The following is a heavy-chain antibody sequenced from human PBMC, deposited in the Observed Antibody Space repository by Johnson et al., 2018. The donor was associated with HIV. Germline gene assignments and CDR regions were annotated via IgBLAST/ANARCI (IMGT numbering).Heavy chain of an antibody. CDR3: AREVRRWLQFDAFDI. Sequence: VQLVESGGGLVKPGGSLRLSCAASGFSFSDYFVSWIRQAPGKGLEWVSYISRGGSSASVIYYADSVKGRFTISRENAKNSLYLQMNSLRAEDTAVYYWAREVRRWLQFDAFDIWGQGTMVTVSS. J-gene: IGHJ3*02. CDR2: ISRGGSSASVI. V-gene: IGHV3-11*04. CDR1: GFSFSDYF. D-gene: IGHD5-24*01.